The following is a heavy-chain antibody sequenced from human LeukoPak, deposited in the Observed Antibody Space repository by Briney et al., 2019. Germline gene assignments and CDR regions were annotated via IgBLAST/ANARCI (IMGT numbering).Heavy chain of an antibody. CDR1: GFTFNSYA. CDR3: AKTVTALDS. CDR2: ISGSGSST. V-gene: IGHV3-23*01. D-gene: IGHD2-21*02. J-gene: IGHJ4*02. Sequence: GGSLRLSCAASGFTFNSYAMSWVRQAPGKGLEWVSTISGSGSSTYYADSVKGRFSMSRDNFKNTVYLQMNSLSVDDTAVYYCAKTVTALDSWGQGTVVPVSS.